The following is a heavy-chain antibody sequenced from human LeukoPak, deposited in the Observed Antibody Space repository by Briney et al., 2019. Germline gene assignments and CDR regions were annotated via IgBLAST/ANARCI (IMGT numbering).Heavy chain of an antibody. CDR2: IYYGGST. J-gene: IGHJ4*02. CDR1: GGSISSGDYY. D-gene: IGHD5-18*01. Sequence: SQTLSLTCTVSGGSISSGDYYWSWIRQPPGKGLEWIGYIYYGGSTYYNPSLKSRVTISVDTSKNQFSLKLSSVTAADTAAYYCARDGGYSYGSPFDYWGQGTLVTVSS. V-gene: IGHV4-30-4*08. CDR3: ARDGGYSYGSPFDY.